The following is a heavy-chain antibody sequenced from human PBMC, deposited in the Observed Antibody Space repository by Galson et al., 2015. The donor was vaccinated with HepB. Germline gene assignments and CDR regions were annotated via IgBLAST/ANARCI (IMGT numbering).Heavy chain of an antibody. J-gene: IGHJ4*02. Sequence: SLRLSCAASGFTFSSYAMHWVRQAPGKGLEWVAVISYDGSNKYYADSVKGRFTISRDNSKNTLYLQMNSLRAEDTAVYYCARDRGGAAAGSEFDYWGQGTLVTVSS. CDR1: GFTFSSYA. V-gene: IGHV3-30-3*01. D-gene: IGHD6-13*01. CDR2: ISYDGSNK. CDR3: ARDRGGAAAGSEFDY.